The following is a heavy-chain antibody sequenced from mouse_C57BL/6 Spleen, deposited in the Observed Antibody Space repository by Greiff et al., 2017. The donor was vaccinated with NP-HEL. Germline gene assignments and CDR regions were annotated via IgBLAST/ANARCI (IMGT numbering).Heavy chain of an antibody. V-gene: IGHV2-9*01. CDR2: IWGGGST. Sequence: VKVVESGPGLVAPSQSLSITCTVSGFSLTSYGVDWVRQPPGKGLEWLGVIWGGGSTNYNSAIMSRLSICKDNSKSQVFLKMNSLQTDDTAMYYCAKHEDGYYVGAMDDWGQGTSVTVSS. CDR3: AKHEDGYYVGAMDD. CDR1: GFSLTSYG. D-gene: IGHD2-3*01. J-gene: IGHJ4*01.